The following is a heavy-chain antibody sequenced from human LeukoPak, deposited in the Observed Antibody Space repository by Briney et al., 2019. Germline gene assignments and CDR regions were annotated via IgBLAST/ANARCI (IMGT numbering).Heavy chain of an antibody. V-gene: IGHV1-46*01. D-gene: IGHD1-26*01. CDR3: ARDNSVGDYAWWFDP. Sequence: ASVKVSCKASGYTFTSYYMHWVRQAPGQGLEWLGLINPSGAYTWYAQKLQGRVTMTRDMSTSTDYMELSSLRSEDTAVYYCARDNSVGDYAWWFDPWGQGTLVTVSS. J-gene: IGHJ5*02. CDR2: INPSGAYT. CDR1: GYTFTSYY.